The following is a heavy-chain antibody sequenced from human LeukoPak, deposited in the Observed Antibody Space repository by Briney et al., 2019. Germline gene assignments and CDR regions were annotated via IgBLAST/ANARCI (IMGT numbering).Heavy chain of an antibody. V-gene: IGHV4-59*08. CDR3: ARLPRYNWNDGGSDY. CDR1: GDSISSYY. J-gene: IGHJ4*02. D-gene: IGHD1-1*01. Sequence: SETLSLTCTVAGDSISSYYWSWIRQPPGKGLEWIGYIYYSGSTNYNPSLKSRVTISVDTSKNQFSLELSSVTAADTAVYYCARLPRYNWNDGGSDYWGQGTLVTVSS. CDR2: IYYSGST.